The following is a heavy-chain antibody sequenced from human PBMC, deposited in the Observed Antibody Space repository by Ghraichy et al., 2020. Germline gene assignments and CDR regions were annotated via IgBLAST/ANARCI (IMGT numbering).Heavy chain of an antibody. CDR3: AVPGSYSSYYYYGMDV. CDR1: GYTLTELS. J-gene: IGHJ6*02. Sequence: ASVKVSCKVSGYTLTELSMHWVRQAPGKGLEWMGGFDPEDGETIYAQKFQGRVTMTEDTSTDTAYMELSSLRSEDTAVYYCAVPGSYSSYYYYGMDVWGQGTTVTVSS. CDR2: FDPEDGET. D-gene: IGHD1-26*01. V-gene: IGHV1-24*01.